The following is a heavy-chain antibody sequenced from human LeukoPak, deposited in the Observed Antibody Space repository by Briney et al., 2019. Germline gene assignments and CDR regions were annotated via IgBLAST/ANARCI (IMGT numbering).Heavy chain of an antibody. J-gene: IGHJ6*03. CDR2: IYSSGGT. Sequence: SETLSLTCTVSGGSLSSYYWSWIRQPPGKGLEWIGYIYSSGGTNYNPSLKSRVTISVDMSKNQFSLKLSSVTAADTAVYYCARDRRANSSGWYSRDYYYYYMDVWGKGTTVTVSS. CDR1: GGSLSSYY. D-gene: IGHD6-19*01. CDR3: ARDRRANSSGWYSRDYYYYYMDV. V-gene: IGHV4-59*12.